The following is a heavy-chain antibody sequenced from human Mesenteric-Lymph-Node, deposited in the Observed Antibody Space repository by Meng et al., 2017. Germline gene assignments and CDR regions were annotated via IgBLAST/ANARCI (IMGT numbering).Heavy chain of an antibody. D-gene: IGHD4-17*01. J-gene: IGHJ3*01. CDR1: GGSINSNNYY. CDR3: ARRYYGDYGSHAFDL. Sequence: LRFSCTVSGGSINSNNYYWTWIRQPAGKGLEWIGRILTSGSTSYNPSLKSRVTISLDTSENQFSLKLSSVDAADTALYFCARRYYGDYGSHAFDLWGQGTTVTVSS. V-gene: IGHV4-61*02. CDR2: ILTSGST.